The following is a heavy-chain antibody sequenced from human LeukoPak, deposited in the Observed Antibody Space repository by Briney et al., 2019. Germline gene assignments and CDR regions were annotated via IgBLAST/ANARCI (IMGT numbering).Heavy chain of an antibody. CDR1: GFTFSNYA. V-gene: IGHV3-23*01. Sequence: GGSLRLSCAASGFTFSNYAMSWVRQAPGKGLEWVSAIGVNTYYTDSVKGRFTISRDNAKNTLYLQMNSLRAEDTAVYYCAKEQVTTDYWGRGTLVTVSS. CDR3: AKEQVTTDY. D-gene: IGHD4-17*01. J-gene: IGHJ4*02. CDR2: IGVNT.